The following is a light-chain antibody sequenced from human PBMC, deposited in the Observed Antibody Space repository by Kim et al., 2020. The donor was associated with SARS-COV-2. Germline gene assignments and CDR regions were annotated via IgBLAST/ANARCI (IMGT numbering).Light chain of an antibody. CDR1: KLGDEY. Sequence: SSELTQPPSVSVSPGQTASITCSGDKLGDEYASWYQHKPGQSPVLVLYQDTKRPSGIPERFSGSKSGNTATLTISGTPAMDEADYYCQTWDTSAVVFGGGTQLTVL. J-gene: IGLJ2*01. CDR2: QDT. CDR3: QTWDTSAVV. V-gene: IGLV3-1*01.